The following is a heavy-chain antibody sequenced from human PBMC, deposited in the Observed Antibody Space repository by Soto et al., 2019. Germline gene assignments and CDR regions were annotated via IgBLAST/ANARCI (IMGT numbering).Heavy chain of an antibody. Sequence: SQTLSLTCAISGDSVSSNSATWNWIRQSPSRGLQWLGRTYYRSKWFHDYAVSVESRITINPDTSKNQFSLQLISVSPEDTAVYYCARSITGSAYFDYWGQGTLVTXSS. J-gene: IGHJ4*02. CDR3: ARSITGSAYFDY. V-gene: IGHV6-1*01. CDR1: GDSVSSNSAT. CDR2: TYYRSKWFH. D-gene: IGHD3-10*01.